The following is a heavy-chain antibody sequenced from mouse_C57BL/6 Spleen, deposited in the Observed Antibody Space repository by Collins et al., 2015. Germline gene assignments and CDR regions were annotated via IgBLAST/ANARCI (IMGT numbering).Heavy chain of an antibody. J-gene: IGHJ4*01. CDR2: IRNKANGYTT. CDR3: ARPITTFYAMDY. V-gene: IGHV7-3*02. D-gene: IGHD1-2*01. CDR1: GFTFTDYY. Sequence: EVKLVESGGGLVQPGGSLRLSCATSGFTFTDYYMSWVRQPPGKALEWLGFIRNKANGYTTEYSASVKGRFTISRDNSQSILYLQMNTLRAEDSATYYCARPITTFYAMDYWGQGTSVTVSS.